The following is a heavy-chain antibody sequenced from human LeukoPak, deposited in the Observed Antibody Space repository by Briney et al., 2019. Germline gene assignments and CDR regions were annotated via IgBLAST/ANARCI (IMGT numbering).Heavy chain of an antibody. D-gene: IGHD6-13*01. V-gene: IGHV3-23*01. CDR3: ASRLSSNWYGYFGL. J-gene: IGHJ2*01. Sequence: GGSLRHSRAASGFGSSSYAMHWVCQAPRKGLEWVSLISGGGASTYYADSVKGRFTISRDDSKNTLYLQMNSLRAEDTAVYYCASRLSSNWYGYFGLWGRGNLGTVSS. CDR2: ISGGGAST. CDR1: GFGSSSYA.